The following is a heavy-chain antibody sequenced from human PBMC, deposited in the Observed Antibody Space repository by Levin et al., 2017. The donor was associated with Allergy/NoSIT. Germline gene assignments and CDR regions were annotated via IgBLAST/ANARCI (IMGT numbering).Heavy chain of an antibody. CDR1: GFSLSTRGMC. CDR2: IDWDDDK. J-gene: IGHJ5*02. V-gene: IGHV2-70*01. CDR3: ARMPYFDSSGSYIGRCWFAP. D-gene: IGHD3-22*01. Sequence: RRSGPTLVKPTQTLTLTCTFSGFSLSTRGMCVSWIRQSPGKALEWLALIDWDDDKYYSTSLKTRLTISKDTSKNQVVLTMNNMDPVDTATYYCARMPYFDSSGSYIGRCWFAPWGQGTLVTVSS.